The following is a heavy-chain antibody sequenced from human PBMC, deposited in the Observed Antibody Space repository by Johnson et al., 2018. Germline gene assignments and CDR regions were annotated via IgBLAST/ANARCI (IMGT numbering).Heavy chain of an antibody. CDR3: ARVDYGMDV. CDR2: IHHSGST. CDR1: GGSTSSFY. J-gene: IGHJ6*02. Sequence: QVQLQESGPGLVKPSETLSLTCSVSGGSTSSFYWSWIRQSPGKGLQWIGYIHHSGSTNYNPSLKSRLSMSLDTSKNQFSLKLNSVTAADTAVYYCARVDYGMDVWGQGTTVTVSS. V-gene: IGHV4-59*01.